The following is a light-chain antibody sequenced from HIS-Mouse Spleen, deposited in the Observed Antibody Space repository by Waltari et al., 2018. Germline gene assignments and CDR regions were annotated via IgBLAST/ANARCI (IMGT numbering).Light chain of an antibody. CDR1: KLGDKY. Sequence: SYELTQPPSVSVSPGQPASITCSGDKLGDKYACWYQQKPGQSPVLVIYQDSKRPSGIPERFSGSNSGNTATLTISGTQAMDEADYYCQAWDSSYSVFSGGTKLTVL. CDR3: QAWDSSYSV. J-gene: IGLJ2*01. CDR2: QDS. V-gene: IGLV3-1*01.